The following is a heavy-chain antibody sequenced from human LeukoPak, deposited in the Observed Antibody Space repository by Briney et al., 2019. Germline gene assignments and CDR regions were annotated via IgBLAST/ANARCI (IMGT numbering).Heavy chain of an antibody. CDR2: IYHSGST. Sequence: SETLSLTCTVSGYSISSGYYWGRIRQPPGKGLEWIGSIYHSGSTYYNPSLKSRVTISVDTSKNQFSLKLSSVTAADTAVYYCAHFRGTAKYYFDYWGQGTLVTVSS. V-gene: IGHV4-38-2*02. J-gene: IGHJ4*02. CDR1: GYSISSGYY. CDR3: AHFRGTAKYYFDY. D-gene: IGHD1-1*01.